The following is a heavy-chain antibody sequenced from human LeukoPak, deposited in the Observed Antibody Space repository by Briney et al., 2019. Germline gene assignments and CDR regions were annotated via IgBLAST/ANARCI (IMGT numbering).Heavy chain of an antibody. J-gene: IGHJ4*02. D-gene: IGHD4-17*01. CDR2: ISDSFRIT. CDR3: AKRHGDYFDY. Sequence: GGSLRLSCAASGFTFSSYSMNWVRQPPGKGLECVSTISDSFRITDDADSVKGRFTISRDNSKNTLYLQMNTLRAEDTAVYYCAKRHGDYFDYWGQGTLVTVSS. CDR1: GFTFSSYS. V-gene: IGHV3-23*01.